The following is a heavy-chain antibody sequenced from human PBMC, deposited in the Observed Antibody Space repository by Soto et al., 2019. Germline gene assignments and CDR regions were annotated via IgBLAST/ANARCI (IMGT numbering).Heavy chain of an antibody. D-gene: IGHD2-21*01. J-gene: IGHJ3*02. CDR3: VCDLAAGGDFTLGAFDI. CDR1: GASISNGGYS. Sequence: PSETLSLTCTVSGASISNGGYSWNWVRQPPGKGLEWIGFIYYDGSTDYSPSLRSRVTISLDRSNNQFSLRLTSVTAADTAVYYCVCDLAAGGDFTLGAFDIWGHGTPVTVSS. CDR2: IYYDGST. V-gene: IGHV4-30-2*01.